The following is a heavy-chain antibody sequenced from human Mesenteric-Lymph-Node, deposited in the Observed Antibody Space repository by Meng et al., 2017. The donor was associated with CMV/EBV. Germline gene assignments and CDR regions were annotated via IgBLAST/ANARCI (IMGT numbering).Heavy chain of an antibody. Sequence: GGSLRLSCTASGFTFSSYAMSWVRQAPGKGLEWVSYISSSSSTIYYADSVKGRFTISRDNAKNSLYLQMNSLRAEDTAVYYCARVSRHYGSGRNLDYWGQGTLVTVSS. D-gene: IGHD3-10*01. CDR3: ARVSRHYGSGRNLDY. CDR2: ISSSSSTI. J-gene: IGHJ4*02. CDR1: GFTFSSYA. V-gene: IGHV3-48*04.